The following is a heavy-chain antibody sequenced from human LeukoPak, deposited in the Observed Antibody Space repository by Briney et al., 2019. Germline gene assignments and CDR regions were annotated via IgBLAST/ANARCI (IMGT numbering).Heavy chain of an antibody. D-gene: IGHD5-24*01. J-gene: IGHJ4*02. CDR3: AKEIENYFDF. Sequence: PGGSLRLSCSASGFTFSSYAMHWVRQAPGKGLEWVAVISYGGSDKYYADSVKGRFTISRDNSKNTLYLQMNSLRAEDTAVYYCAKEIENYFDFWGQGTLVTVSS. V-gene: IGHV3-30*04. CDR1: GFTFSSYA. CDR2: ISYGGSDK.